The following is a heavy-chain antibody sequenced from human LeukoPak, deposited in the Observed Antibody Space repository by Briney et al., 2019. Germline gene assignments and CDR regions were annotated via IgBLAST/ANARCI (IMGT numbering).Heavy chain of an antibody. D-gene: IGHD1-26*01. CDR2: INDDGSGT. CDR1: GFTFKNYW. V-gene: IGHV3-74*01. CDR3: AKDIGLGVSGSYYYYFDY. Sequence: GGSLRLSCAASGFTFKNYWMHWVRQAPGKGPVWVSRINDDGSGTSYADSVKGRFTISRDNAKNSLYLQMNSLRAEDTALYYCAKDIGLGVSGSYYYYFDYWGQGTLVTVSS. J-gene: IGHJ4*02.